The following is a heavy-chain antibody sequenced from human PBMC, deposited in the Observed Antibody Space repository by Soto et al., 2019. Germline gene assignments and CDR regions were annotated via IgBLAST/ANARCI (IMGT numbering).Heavy chain of an antibody. CDR2: INSDGSST. CDR3: ARDLGDSSPNQNYYYYYMDV. J-gene: IGHJ6*03. D-gene: IGHD3-10*01. Sequence: HPGGSLRLSCAASGFTFSSYWMHWVRQAPGKGLVWVSRINSDGSSTSYADSVKGRFTISRDNAKNTLYLQMNSLRAEDTAVYYCARDLGDSSPNQNYYYYYMDVWGKGTTVTVSS. V-gene: IGHV3-74*01. CDR1: GFTFSSYW.